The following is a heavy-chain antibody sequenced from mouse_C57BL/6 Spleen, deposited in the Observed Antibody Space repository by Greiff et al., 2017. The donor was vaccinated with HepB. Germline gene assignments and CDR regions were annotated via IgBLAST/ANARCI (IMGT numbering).Heavy chain of an antibody. V-gene: IGHV1-50*01. Sequence: QVQLQQPGAELVKPGASVKLSCKASGYTFTSYWMQWVKQRPGQGLEWIGEIDPSDSYTNYNQKFKGKATLTVDTSSSTAYMQISSLTSEDSAVYYCARRPHGPAMDYWGQGTSVTVSS. J-gene: IGHJ4*01. CDR2: IDPSDSYT. CDR1: GYTFTSYW. D-gene: IGHD1-2*01. CDR3: ARRPHGPAMDY.